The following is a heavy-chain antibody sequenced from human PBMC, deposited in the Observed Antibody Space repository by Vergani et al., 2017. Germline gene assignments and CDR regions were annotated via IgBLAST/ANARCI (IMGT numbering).Heavy chain of an antibody. CDR2: IDWDDDK. CDR1: GFSLSTSGMC. V-gene: IGHV2-70*15. Sequence: QVTLRESGPALVKPTQTLTLTCTFSGFSLSTSGMCVSWIRQPPGKALEWLARIDWDDDKYYSTSLKTRLTISKEPSKNQVGLTMTNMDPVDTAAYYCARSKYSSDWSGGGFDIWGQGTMVTVSS. CDR3: ARSKYSSDWSGGGFDI. J-gene: IGHJ3*02. D-gene: IGHD6-19*01.